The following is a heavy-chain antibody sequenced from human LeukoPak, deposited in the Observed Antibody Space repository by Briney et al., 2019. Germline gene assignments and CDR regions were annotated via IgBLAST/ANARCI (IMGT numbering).Heavy chain of an antibody. CDR3: TSWGDTTAEYFQR. CDR1: GFTFGDFA. V-gene: IGHV3-7*01. D-gene: IGHD2-21*02. CDR2: INPDGRDT. J-gene: IGHJ1*01. Sequence: PGGSLRLSCTASGFTFGDFAVSWFRQAPGKGLEWVAHINPDGRDTYYVDSVKGRFTISRDNAQNSMYLQMNSLRVEDTAVYYCTSWGDTTAEYFQRWGQGTLVTVSS.